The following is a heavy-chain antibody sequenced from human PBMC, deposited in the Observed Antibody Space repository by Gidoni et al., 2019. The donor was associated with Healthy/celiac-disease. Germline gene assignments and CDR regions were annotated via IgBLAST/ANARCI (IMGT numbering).Heavy chain of an antibody. D-gene: IGHD3-22*01. J-gene: IGHJ4*02. V-gene: IGHV3-33*01. CDR3: ARGYYYDSSGYYDQDY. CDR2: IWYDGSNK. Sequence: QVQLVESGGGVVQPGRSLRLSCAASGFTFSSYGMHWVRQAPGKGLELVEVIWYDGSNKYYAESVKGRFTISRDNSKNTLYLQMNSLRAEDTAVYYCARGYYYDSSGYYDQDYWGQGTLVTVSS. CDR1: GFTFSSYG.